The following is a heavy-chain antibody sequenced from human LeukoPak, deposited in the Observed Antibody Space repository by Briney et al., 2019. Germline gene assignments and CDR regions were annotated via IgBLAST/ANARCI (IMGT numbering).Heavy chain of an antibody. CDR1: GYTFTDYY. CDR3: ARDTPWYYDSSGYYWEVAFDI. J-gene: IGHJ3*02. CDR2: INPNSGGT. D-gene: IGHD3-22*01. V-gene: IGHV1-2*02. Sequence: ASVKVSCKASGYTFTDYYMHWVRQAPGQGLEWMGWINPNSGGTNYAQKFQGRVTMTRDTSINTAYMELSSLRSEDTAVYYCARDTPWYYDSSGYYWEVAFDIWGQGTMVTVSS.